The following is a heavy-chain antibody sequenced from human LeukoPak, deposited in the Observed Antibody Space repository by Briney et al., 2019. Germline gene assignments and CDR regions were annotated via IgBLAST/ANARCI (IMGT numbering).Heavy chain of an antibody. CDR2: IRYDGSDP. Sequence: GSLRLSGVTSGFVFSDYGIHWFRQAPGKGLEWVAFIRYDGSDPNYPDSVKGRFTISRDNSKNMVQLQMNSLRVEDTAVYYCAQDRFCSSDSCSFGTTWFDPWGQGTLVTVSS. J-gene: IGHJ5*02. CDR1: GFVFSDYG. V-gene: IGHV3-30*02. CDR3: AQDRFCSSDSCSFGTTWFDP. D-gene: IGHD2-2*01.